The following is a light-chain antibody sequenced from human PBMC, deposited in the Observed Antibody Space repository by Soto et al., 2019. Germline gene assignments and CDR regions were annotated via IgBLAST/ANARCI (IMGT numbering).Light chain of an antibody. J-gene: IGLJ2*01. V-gene: IGLV2-14*01. Sequence: QSALTQPASVSGSPGQSITISCTGTSNDVGVFYYVSWYQRHPAIAPRLMIYDVSHRPSGVSNRFSGSKSGNTASLTISGLQAEDEADYYCSSSTTGSAVVFGGGTKLTVL. CDR3: SSSTTGSAVV. CDR1: SNDVGVFYY. CDR2: DVS.